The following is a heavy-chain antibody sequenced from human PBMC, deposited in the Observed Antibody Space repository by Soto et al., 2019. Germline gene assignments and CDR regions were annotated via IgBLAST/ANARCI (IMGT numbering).Heavy chain of an antibody. V-gene: IGHV3-73*02. D-gene: IGHD3-22*01. J-gene: IGHJ5*02. Sequence: EVQLVESGGGLVQPGESLKLSCAASGFTFSGSAIHWVRQASGKGLEWVGRIRSKSNSYATAYAASVKGRFTISRDDSKDTAYLQMNSLKTEDTAVYYCTRDPRNYYDSIGSANWFDPWGQGTLVTVSS. CDR3: TRDPRNYYDSIGSANWFDP. CDR1: GFTFSGSA. CDR2: IRSKSNSYAT.